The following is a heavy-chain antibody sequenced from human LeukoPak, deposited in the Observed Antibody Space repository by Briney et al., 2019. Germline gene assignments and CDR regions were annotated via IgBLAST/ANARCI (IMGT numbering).Heavy chain of an antibody. CDR2: ISSSGSTI. D-gene: IGHD5-18*01. CDR3: ARVPGYSYALVYYGMDV. Sequence: GGSLRLSCAASGFTFSDYYMSWIRHAPGKGLEWVSYISSSGSTIYYADSVKGRFTISRDNAKNSLYLQMNSLRAEDTAVYYCARVPGYSYALVYYGMDVWGQGTTVTVSS. J-gene: IGHJ6*02. V-gene: IGHV3-11*01. CDR1: GFTFSDYY.